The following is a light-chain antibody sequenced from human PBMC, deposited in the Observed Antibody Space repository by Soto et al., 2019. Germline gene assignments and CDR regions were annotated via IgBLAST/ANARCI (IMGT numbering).Light chain of an antibody. V-gene: IGLV2-14*01. Sequence: QSALTQPASVSGSPGQSITISCTGTSSDVGGYNYVSWYLQNPGKAPKLMIXXXXXXXXXXXXXXXXSKSGNTASLTISGXXAXXXXXXYCSSYTSSSTRVFGTGTKLTVL. J-gene: IGLJ1*01. CDR2: XXX. CDR3: SSYTSSSTRV. CDR1: SSDVGGYNY.